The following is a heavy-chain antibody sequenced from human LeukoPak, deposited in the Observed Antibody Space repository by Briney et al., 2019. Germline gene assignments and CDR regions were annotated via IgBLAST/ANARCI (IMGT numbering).Heavy chain of an antibody. Sequence: ASVKVSCKASGYTFTGYYMHWVRQAPGQGFEWMGWINPNTGDTNYAQKFQGRVTMTRDTTIRAAFMELTRLTSDDTAVYYCSSYPRYSSSPPFDYWGQGTLVTVSS. CDR3: SSYPRYSSSPPFDY. CDR1: GYTFTGYY. D-gene: IGHD6-6*01. J-gene: IGHJ4*02. CDR2: INPNTGDT. V-gene: IGHV1-2*02.